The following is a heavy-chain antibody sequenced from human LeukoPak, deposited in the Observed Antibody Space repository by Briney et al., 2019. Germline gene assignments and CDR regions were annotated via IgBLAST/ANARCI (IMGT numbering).Heavy chain of an antibody. V-gene: IGHV3-23*01. CDR1: GFTFTSYS. Sequence: PGGSLRLSCAASGFTFTSYSMNWVRQAPGKGLEWVSTISGGGGSTYYADSVKGRFTISRDNSKNTLYLQVNSLRAEDTAVYYCAQQVGYCSSGSCYFTYWGQGTLVTVSS. CDR3: AQQVGYCSSGSCYFTY. CDR2: ISGGGGST. D-gene: IGHD2-15*01. J-gene: IGHJ1*01.